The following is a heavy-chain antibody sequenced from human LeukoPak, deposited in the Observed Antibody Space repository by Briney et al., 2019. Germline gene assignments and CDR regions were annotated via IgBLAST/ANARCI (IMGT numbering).Heavy chain of an antibody. CDR1: GYTFTSYG. V-gene: IGHV1-2*02. CDR2: INPNSGGT. Sequence: ASVKVSCKASGYTFTSYGISWVRQAPGQGLEWMGWINPNSGGTNYAQKFQGRVTMTRDTSISTAYMELSRLRSDDTAVYYCARDSGSYTAAGYWGQGTLVTVSS. CDR3: ARDSGSYTAAGY. J-gene: IGHJ4*02. D-gene: IGHD1-26*01.